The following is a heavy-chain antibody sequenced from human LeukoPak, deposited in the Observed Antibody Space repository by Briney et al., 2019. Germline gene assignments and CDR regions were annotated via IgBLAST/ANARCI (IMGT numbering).Heavy chain of an antibody. V-gene: IGHV4-39*07. CDR3: ARYRGASGYHFDY. J-gene: IGHJ4*02. CDR2: IYYSGTT. CDR1: GGLISISTYY. D-gene: IGHD5-12*01. Sequence: SETLSLTCTVSGGLISISTYYWGWIRQPPGKGLEWIGSIYYSGTTHYNPSLKSRVTISVDKSKNQFSLKLSSVTAADTAMYYCARYRGASGYHFDYWGQGTLVTVSS.